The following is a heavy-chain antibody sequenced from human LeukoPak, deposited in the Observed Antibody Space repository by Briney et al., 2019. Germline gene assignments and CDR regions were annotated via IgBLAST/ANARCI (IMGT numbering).Heavy chain of an antibody. CDR2: INHSAST. V-gene: IGHV4-34*01. Sequence: SETLSLTCAVYGGSFSGYHWSWIRQPPGKGLEWIGEINHSASTNYNPSLKSRVTISVDTSKNQFSLKLSSVTAADTAVYYCARGGSYYRSYWYFDLWGRGTLVTVSS. J-gene: IGHJ2*01. D-gene: IGHD1-26*01. CDR3: ARGGSYYRSYWYFDL. CDR1: GGSFSGYH.